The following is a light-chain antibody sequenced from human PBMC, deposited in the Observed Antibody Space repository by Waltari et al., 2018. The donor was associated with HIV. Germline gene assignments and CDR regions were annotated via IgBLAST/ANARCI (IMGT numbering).Light chain of an antibody. CDR2: DVS. CDR1: SSHVGGYNS. Sequence: QSALTPPRSVTGSPGQSVTIPRPGTSSHVGGYNSVSWYQQHPGKAPKLIIYDVSKRPSGVPDRFSGSKSGNTASLTISGLQAEDEVHYYCCSYAGSHTPWVFGGGTKVTVL. V-gene: IGLV2-11*01. J-gene: IGLJ3*02. CDR3: CSYAGSHTPWV.